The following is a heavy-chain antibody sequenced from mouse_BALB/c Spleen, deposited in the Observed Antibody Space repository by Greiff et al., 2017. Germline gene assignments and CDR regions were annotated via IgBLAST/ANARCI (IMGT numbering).Heavy chain of an antibody. V-gene: IGHV1-7*01. D-gene: IGHD3-2*01. CDR3: ADSSGRLAY. CDR1: GYTFTSYW. Sequence: VQLQQSGAELAKPGASVKMSCKASGYTFTSYWMHWVKQRPGQGLEWIGYINPSTGYTEYNQKFKDKATLTADKSSSTAYMQLSSLTSEDSAVYYCADSSGRLAYWGQGTLVTVSA. J-gene: IGHJ3*01. CDR2: INPSTGYT.